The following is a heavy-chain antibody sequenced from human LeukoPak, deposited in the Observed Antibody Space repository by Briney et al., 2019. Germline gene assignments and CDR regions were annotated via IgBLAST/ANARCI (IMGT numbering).Heavy chain of an antibody. J-gene: IGHJ2*01. CDR3: ARAFKVPSWYFDL. CDR1: GFTVSSNY. Sequence: PGGSLRLSCAASGFTVSSNYMSWVRQAPGKGLEWVSVSYSGGSTYYADSVKGRFTISRDNSKNTLYLQMNSLRAEDTAVYYCARAFKVPSWYFDLWGRGTLVTVSS. CDR2: SYSGGST. V-gene: IGHV3-66*01.